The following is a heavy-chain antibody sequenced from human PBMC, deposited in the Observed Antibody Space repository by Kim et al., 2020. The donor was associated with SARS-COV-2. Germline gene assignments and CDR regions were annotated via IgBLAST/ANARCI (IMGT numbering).Heavy chain of an antibody. V-gene: IGHV4-31*03. D-gene: IGHD2-21*01. J-gene: IGHJ6*03. CDR1: GGSISSGGYY. CDR2: IYYSGST. CDR3: ARSYCGGDCYPEYYYYYYYMDV. Sequence: SETLSLTCTVSGGSISSGGYYWSWIRQHPGKGLEWIGYIYYSGSTYYNPSLKSRVTISVDTSKNQFSLKLSSVTAADTAVYYCARSYCGGDCYPEYYYYYYYMDVWGKGTTVTVSS.